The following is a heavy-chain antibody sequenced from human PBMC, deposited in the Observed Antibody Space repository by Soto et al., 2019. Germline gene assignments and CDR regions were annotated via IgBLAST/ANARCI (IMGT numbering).Heavy chain of an antibody. CDR3: AKDSEQNYYDSSGYSDAFDI. CDR2: ISGSGGST. D-gene: IGHD3-22*01. V-gene: IGHV3-23*01. CDR1: GFTFSSYA. J-gene: IGHJ3*02. Sequence: PGGSLRLSCAASGFTFSSYAMSWVRQAPGKGLEWVSAISGSGGSTYYADSVKGRFTISRDNSKNTLYLQMNSLRAEDTAVYYCAKDSEQNYYDSSGYSDAFDIWGQGTMVTVSS.